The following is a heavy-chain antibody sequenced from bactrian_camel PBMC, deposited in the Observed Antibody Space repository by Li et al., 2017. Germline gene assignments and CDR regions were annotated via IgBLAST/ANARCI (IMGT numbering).Heavy chain of an antibody. CDR2: ISFGDDSI. J-gene: IGHJ4*01. CDR1: GMTLNFPC. CDR3: AAVPLSCPRNRIRSANAFNF. V-gene: IGHV3S6*01. Sequence: HVQLVESGGGSVQPGGSLRLSCRRSGMTLNFPCMAWFREAPGKQREGVASISFGDDSIDYLDSVKGRFTISQDSAKSTLYLQMNNLKPEDSARYFCAAVPLSCPRNRIRSANAFNFWGQGTQVTVS.